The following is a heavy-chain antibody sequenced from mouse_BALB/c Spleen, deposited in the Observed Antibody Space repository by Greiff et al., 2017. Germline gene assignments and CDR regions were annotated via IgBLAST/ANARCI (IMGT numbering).Heavy chain of an antibody. J-gene: IGHJ4*01. D-gene: IGHD1-1*01. V-gene: IGHV5-12-2*01. CDR3: ARHPIYYYGSSYVGAMGY. CDR1: GFTFSSYT. Sequence: EVKVVESGGGLVQPGGSLKLSCAASGFTFSSYTMSWVRQTPEKRLEWVAYISNGGGSTYYPDTVKCRFTISRDNAKNTLYLQMSSLKSEDTAMYYCARHPIYYYGSSYVGAMGYWGQGTSVTVSS. CDR2: ISNGGGST.